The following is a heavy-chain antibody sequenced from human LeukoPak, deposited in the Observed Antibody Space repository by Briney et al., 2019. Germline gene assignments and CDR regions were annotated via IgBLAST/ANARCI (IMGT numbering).Heavy chain of an antibody. CDR1: GFTFSSYW. J-gene: IGHJ5*02. Sequence: GGSLRLSCAASGFTFSSYWMSWVRQAPGKGLEWVANIKQDGSEKYYVDSVKGRFTISRDNAKNSLYLQMNSLRAEDTAVYYCARELDHYYGSVFDPRGQGTLVTVSS. CDR3: ARELDHYYGSVFDP. CDR2: IKQDGSEK. V-gene: IGHV3-7*03. D-gene: IGHD3-10*01.